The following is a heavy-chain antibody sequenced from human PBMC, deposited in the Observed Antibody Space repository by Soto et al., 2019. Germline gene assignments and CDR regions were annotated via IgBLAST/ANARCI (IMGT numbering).Heavy chain of an antibody. D-gene: IGHD3-9*01. CDR2: INSDGGST. V-gene: IGHV3-74*01. J-gene: IGHJ4*02. Sequence: GGSLRLSCAASGFTFSSYWMHWVRQAPGKGLVWISRINSDGGSTNYADSVKGRCTISRDNAKNTLYLRMNSLRAEDTAVYYSASEPYYDILTGYYGGFDYWGQGTLVTVSS. CDR3: ASEPYYDILTGYYGGFDY. CDR1: GFTFSSYW.